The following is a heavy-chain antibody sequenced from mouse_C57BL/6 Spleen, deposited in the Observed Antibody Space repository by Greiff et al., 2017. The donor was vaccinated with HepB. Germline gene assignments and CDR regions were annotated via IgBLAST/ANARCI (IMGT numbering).Heavy chain of an antibody. V-gene: IGHV1-61*01. CDR2: IYPSDSET. D-gene: IGHD1-1*01. CDR3: ARGDYGSSYPFAY. J-gene: IGHJ3*01. CDR1: GYTFTSYW. Sequence: VQLQQPGAELVRPGSSVKLSCKASGYTFTSYWMDWVKQRPGQGLEWIGNIYPSDSETHYNQKFKDKATLTVDKSSSTAYMQLSSLTSEDSAVYYCARGDYGSSYPFAYWGQGTLVTVSA.